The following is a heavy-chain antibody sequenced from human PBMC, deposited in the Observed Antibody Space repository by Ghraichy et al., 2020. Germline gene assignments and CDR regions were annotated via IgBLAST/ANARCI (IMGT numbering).Heavy chain of an antibody. V-gene: IGHV3-53*04. CDR2: IYSGGST. Sequence: GGSLRLSCAVSGFTVNNNYMSWVRQAPGKGLEWVSVIYSGGSTYYADPVKGRFTISRSDSKNTVYLQMNSLRTEDTAVYYCARIDHKAGLAYWGQGTLVTVSS. CDR3: ARIDHKAGLAY. CDR1: GFTVNNNY. J-gene: IGHJ4*02. D-gene: IGHD3-16*01.